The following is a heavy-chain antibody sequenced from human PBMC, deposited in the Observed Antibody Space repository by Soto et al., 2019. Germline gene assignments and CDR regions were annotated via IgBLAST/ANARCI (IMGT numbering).Heavy chain of an antibody. CDR1: GFTIGDYA. D-gene: IGHD2-15*01. CDR3: TRKQYCSGGSCPHGAFDI. CDR2: IRSKAYGGTT. J-gene: IGHJ3*02. V-gene: IGHV3-49*03. Sequence: EVQLVESGGGLVQPGRSLRLSCTASGFTIGDYAMSWFRQAPGKGLEWVGFIRSKAYGGTTEYAASVKGRFTISRDDSKSIAYLQMNSLKTEDTAVYYCTRKQYCSGGSCPHGAFDIWGQGTMVTVSS.